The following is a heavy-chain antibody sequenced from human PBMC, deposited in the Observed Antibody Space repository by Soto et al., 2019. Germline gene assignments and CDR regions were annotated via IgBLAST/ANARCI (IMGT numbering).Heavy chain of an antibody. V-gene: IGHV3-23*01. CDR2: ISGRGGST. CDR1: GFTFSSYA. D-gene: IGHD5-12*01. CDR3: ANAPSTMVNPGDGFDI. J-gene: IGHJ3*02. Sequence: EVQLLESGGGLVQPGGSLRLSCAASGFTFSSYAMSWVRQAPGKGLEWVSAISGRGGSTYYADSVKGRFTISRDNSKKTMYLQMTSMRDEGTAVYYCANAPSTMVNPGDGFDIWGQGTMVTVSS.